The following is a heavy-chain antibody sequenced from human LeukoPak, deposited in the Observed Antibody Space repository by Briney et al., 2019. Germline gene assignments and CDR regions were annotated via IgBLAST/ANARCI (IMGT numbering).Heavy chain of an antibody. Sequence: SQTLSLTCTVPGGSISSGSYYWSWIRQPAGKGLEWIGRIYTSGSTNYNPSLKSRVTISVDTSKNQFSLKLSSVTAADTAVYYCARGVGPYNWFDPWGQGTLVTVSS. CDR3: ARGVGPYNWFDP. CDR1: GGSISSGSYY. D-gene: IGHD2-15*01. CDR2: IYTSGST. J-gene: IGHJ5*02. V-gene: IGHV4-61*02.